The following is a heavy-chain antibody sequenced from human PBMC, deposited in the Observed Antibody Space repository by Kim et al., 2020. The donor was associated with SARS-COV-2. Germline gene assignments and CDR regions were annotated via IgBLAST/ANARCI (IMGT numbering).Heavy chain of an antibody. J-gene: IGHJ6*03. D-gene: IGHD3-3*01. CDR3: AKDRTYDFWSEIYMDV. CDR2: ITWNSATT. Sequence: GGSLRLSCAASGFTFGDYAMHWVRQAPGKGLEWVSGITWNSATTAYADSVKGRFTISRDNAKNSLSLQMNRLRPEDTALYYCAKDRTYDFWSEIYMDVWGKGTTVTVSS. CDR1: GFTFGDYA. V-gene: IGHV3-9*01.